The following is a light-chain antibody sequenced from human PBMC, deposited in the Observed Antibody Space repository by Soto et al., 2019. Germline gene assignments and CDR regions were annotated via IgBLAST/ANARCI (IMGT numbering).Light chain of an antibody. J-gene: IGLJ2*01. CDR2: QDN. CDR3: QAWDSTTAV. V-gene: IGLV3-1*01. Sequence: SSELTQPPSVSVSPGQTANITCSGHNLGEKYTSWYQQRPGQSPVLVVYQDNKRPSGIPDRFSGSNSGNTATLTISGTQTVDEADYSCQAWDSTTAVFGGGTQLTVL. CDR1: NLGEKY.